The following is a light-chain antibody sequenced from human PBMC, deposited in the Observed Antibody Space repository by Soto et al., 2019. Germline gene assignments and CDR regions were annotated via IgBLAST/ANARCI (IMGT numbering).Light chain of an antibody. CDR3: QQYHTYSRT. V-gene: IGKV1-5*01. Sequence: DIQMTQSPSTLSASVRDRVTITCWASQSISNKLAWYQQKAGKAPKVLIYDASTLESGVPSRFSGSGSGTEFTLTISSLQPDDFATYYCQQYHTYSRTFGQGTKVDIK. CDR1: QSISNK. J-gene: IGKJ1*01. CDR2: DAS.